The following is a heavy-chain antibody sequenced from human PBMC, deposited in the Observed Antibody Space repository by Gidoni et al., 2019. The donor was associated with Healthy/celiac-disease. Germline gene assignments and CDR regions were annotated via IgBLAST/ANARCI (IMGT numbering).Heavy chain of an antibody. D-gene: IGHD3-3*01. CDR2: IYYSGST. V-gene: IGHV4-30-4*01. J-gene: IGHJ5*02. CDR1: GGSISSGDYY. CDR3: ARGGAYYDFWSGPFGWFDP. Sequence: QVQLQESGPGLVKPSQTLSLTCTVSGGSISSGDYYWSWLRQPPGKGLEWIGYIYYSGSTYYNPSLKSRVTISVDTSKNQFSLKLSSVTAADTAVYYCARGGAYYDFWSGPFGWFDPWGQGTLVTVSS.